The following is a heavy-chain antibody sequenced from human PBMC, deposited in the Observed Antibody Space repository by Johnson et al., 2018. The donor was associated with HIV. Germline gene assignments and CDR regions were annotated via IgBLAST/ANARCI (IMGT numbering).Heavy chain of an antibody. CDR1: GFTFSSYA. J-gene: IGHJ3*02. D-gene: IGHD3-16*01. CDR2: ISYDGSNK. V-gene: IGHV3-30-3*01. Sequence: QVLLVESGGGVVQPGRSLRLSCAASGFTFSSYAMHWVRQAPGKGLEWVAVISYDGSNKYYADSVKGRFTISRDNSKNTLYLQMNSLRAEDTAIYYCAKDWADQDVFDIWGQGTMVTVSS. CDR3: AKDWADQDVFDI.